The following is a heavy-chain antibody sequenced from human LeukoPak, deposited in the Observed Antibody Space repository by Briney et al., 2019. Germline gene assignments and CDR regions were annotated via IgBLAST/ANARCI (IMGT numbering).Heavy chain of an antibody. CDR1: GFTFSSYS. J-gene: IGHJ4*02. D-gene: IGHD1-26*01. CDR3: ARSSGSYDPPVD. V-gene: IGHV3-21*04. Sequence: TGGSLRLSCAASGFTFSSYSMNWVRQAPGKGLEWVSSISSSSSYIYYADSVKGRFTISRDNAKNSLYLQMNSLRAEDTAVYYCARSSGSYDPPVDWGQGTLVTVSS. CDR2: ISSSSSYI.